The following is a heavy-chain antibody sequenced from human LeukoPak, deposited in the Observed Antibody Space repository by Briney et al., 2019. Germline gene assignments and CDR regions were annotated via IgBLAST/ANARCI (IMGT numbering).Heavy chain of an antibody. D-gene: IGHD5-12*01. Sequence: GASVNVSCKASGYTFTSYGISWVRQAPGQGLEWMGWISAYNGNTNYAQKLQGRVTMTTDTYTSTAYIELRSLRSDDTAVYYCARDLGIVATNDYWGQGTLVTVSS. J-gene: IGHJ4*02. CDR3: ARDLGIVATNDY. CDR2: ISAYNGNT. CDR1: GYTFTSYG. V-gene: IGHV1-18*01.